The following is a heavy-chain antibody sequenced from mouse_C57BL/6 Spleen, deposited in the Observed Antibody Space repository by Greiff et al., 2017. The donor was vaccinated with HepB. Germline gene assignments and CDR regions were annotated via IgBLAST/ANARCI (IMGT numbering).Heavy chain of an antibody. CDR1: GFTFSDYG. D-gene: IGHD3-3*01. Sequence: EVKLVESGGGLVKPGGSLKLSCAASGFTFSDYGMHWVRQAPEKGLEWVAYISSGSSTIYYADTVKGRFTISRDNAKNTLFLQMTSLRSEDTAMYYCARGGTGWYFDVWGTGTTVTVSS. CDR3: ARGGTGWYFDV. J-gene: IGHJ1*03. V-gene: IGHV5-17*01. CDR2: ISSGSSTI.